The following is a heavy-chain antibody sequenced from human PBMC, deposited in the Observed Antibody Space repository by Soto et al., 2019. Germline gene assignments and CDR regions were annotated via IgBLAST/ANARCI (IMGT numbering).Heavy chain of an antibody. CDR1: GGSISSGGYY. J-gene: IGHJ3*02. Sequence: QVQLQESGPGLVKPSQTLSLTCTVSGGSISSGGYYWSWIRQHPGKVLEWIGYIYYSGSTYYNPSLKSRVTISVDTSKNQFSLKLSSVTAADTAVYYCARDLFNYYDSSGYYHYAFDIWGQGTMVTVSS. CDR2: IYYSGST. CDR3: ARDLFNYYDSSGYYHYAFDI. D-gene: IGHD3-22*01. V-gene: IGHV4-31*03.